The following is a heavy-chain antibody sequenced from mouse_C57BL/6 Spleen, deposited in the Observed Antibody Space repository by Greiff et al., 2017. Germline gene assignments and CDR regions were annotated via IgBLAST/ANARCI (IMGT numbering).Heavy chain of an antibody. CDR1: GYTFTEYT. CDR3: ARHEAPYDYDGAWFAY. CDR2: FYPGSGSI. D-gene: IGHD2-4*01. J-gene: IGHJ3*01. Sequence: VQGVKSGAELVKPGASVKLSCKASGYTFTEYTIHWVKQRSGQGLEWIGWFYPGSGSIKYNEKFKDKATLTADKSSSTVYMELSRLTSEDSAVYFCARHEAPYDYDGAWFAYWGQGTLVTVSA. V-gene: IGHV1-62-2*01.